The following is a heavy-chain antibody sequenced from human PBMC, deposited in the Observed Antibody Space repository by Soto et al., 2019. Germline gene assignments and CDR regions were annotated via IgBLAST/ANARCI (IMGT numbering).Heavy chain of an antibody. V-gene: IGHV1-3*01. CDR3: ARGHLAVVPVFSWFYYMDV. CDR2: NNAGNGNT. Sequence: QVQLVQSGAEVEKTGASVKVSCKPSGYTFTNYAVHWVRQAPGQRLEWMGWNNAGNGNTRVSQNLQGRVTITRDNSARIVYMELSSLISEDTAVYYCARGHLAVVPVFSWFYYMDVWGKGTTVTVSS. D-gene: IGHD2-2*01. CDR1: GYTFTNYA. J-gene: IGHJ6*03.